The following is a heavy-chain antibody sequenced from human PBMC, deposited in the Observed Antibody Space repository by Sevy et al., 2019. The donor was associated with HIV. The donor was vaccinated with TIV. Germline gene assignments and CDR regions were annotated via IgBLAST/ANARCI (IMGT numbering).Heavy chain of an antibody. D-gene: IGHD3-16*01. CDR1: GFTFSSYW. CDR3: ARDYMGDYDYVWGSS. CDR2: IKQDGSEK. Sequence: GGSLRLSCAASGFTFSSYWMSWVRQAPGKGLEWVANIKQDGSEKYYVDSVKGRFTISRDNAKNSLYLQMNSLRAEDTAVYYCARDYMGDYDYVWGSSWGQGTLVTVSS. V-gene: IGHV3-7*01. J-gene: IGHJ4*02.